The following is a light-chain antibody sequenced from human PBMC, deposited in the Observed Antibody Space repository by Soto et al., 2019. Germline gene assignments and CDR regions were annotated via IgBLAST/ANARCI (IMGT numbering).Light chain of an antibody. Sequence: SYELTQPPSVSVAPGKKASITCEGNNIGRKSVHWYQQRPGQAPMVVIYYDGDRPSGIPERFSGSNSGTAATLTISGVEAGDEADYYCQVWDSGVDHIIFGGGTKVTVL. CDR3: QVWDSGVDHII. CDR1: NIGRKS. CDR2: YDG. V-gene: IGLV3-21*04. J-gene: IGLJ2*01.